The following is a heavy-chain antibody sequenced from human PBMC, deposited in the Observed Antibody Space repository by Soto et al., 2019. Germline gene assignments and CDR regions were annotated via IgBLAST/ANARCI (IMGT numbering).Heavy chain of an antibody. J-gene: IGHJ6*02. Sequence: GESLKISCKGSGYSFTSYWIGWVRQMPGKGLEWMGIIYPGDSDTRYSPSFQGQVTISADKSISTAYLQWSSLKASDTAMYYCARQYSSGQNAYYYHGMDVWGQGTTVTVSS. CDR3: ARQYSSGQNAYYYHGMDV. CDR2: IYPGDSDT. D-gene: IGHD6-19*01. V-gene: IGHV5-51*01. CDR1: GYSFTSYW.